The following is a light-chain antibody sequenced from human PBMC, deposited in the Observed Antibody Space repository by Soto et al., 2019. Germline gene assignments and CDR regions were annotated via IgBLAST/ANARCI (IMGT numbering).Light chain of an antibody. Sequence: EIVLTQSPATLSLSPGERATLSCRASQSVSSYFAWYQQKPGQAPRLLIFDSSNRAAGIPARFSGSGSGTYFTITSSILEPEDFAVYYCQQRSNWPRTFGQGTKVEIK. CDR1: QSVSSY. J-gene: IGKJ1*01. V-gene: IGKV3-11*01. CDR3: QQRSNWPRT. CDR2: DSS.